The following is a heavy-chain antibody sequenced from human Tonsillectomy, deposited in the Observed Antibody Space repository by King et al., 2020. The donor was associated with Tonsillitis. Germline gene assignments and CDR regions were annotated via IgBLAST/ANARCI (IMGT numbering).Heavy chain of an antibody. D-gene: IGHD3-10*01. CDR1: GYTFTTYY. Sequence: QVQLVESGAEVKKPGASVKVSCKASGYTFTTYYMHWVRQAPGQGLEWMGMINTSGGSTSYAQKFQGRVTMTRDTSTSTVYMELSSLRFEDTAVYYCARVYYCSGTYANVNSYGMDGWGQGTTVTVPS. CDR3: ARVYYCSGTYANVNSYGMDG. CDR2: INTSGGST. V-gene: IGHV1-46*01. J-gene: IGHJ6*02.